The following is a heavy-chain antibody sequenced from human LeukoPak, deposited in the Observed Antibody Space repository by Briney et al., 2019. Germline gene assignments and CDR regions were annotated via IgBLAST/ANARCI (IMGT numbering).Heavy chain of an antibody. CDR1: GGSISSGSYY. Sequence: PSETLSLTCTVSGGSISSGSYYWSWIRQPAGKGLEWIGRIYTSGSTNYNPSLKSRVTISVDTSKNQFSLKLSSVTAADTAVYYCARHTPAEYYDSSGYWTPQYFQHWGQGTLVTVSS. CDR3: ARHTPAEYYDSSGYWTPQYFQH. CDR2: IYTSGST. J-gene: IGHJ1*01. V-gene: IGHV4-61*02. D-gene: IGHD3-22*01.